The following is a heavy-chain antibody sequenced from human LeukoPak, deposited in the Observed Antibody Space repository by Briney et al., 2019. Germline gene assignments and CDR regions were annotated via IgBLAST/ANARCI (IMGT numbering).Heavy chain of an antibody. CDR3: AREGDYYDSSGYSGAVGAFDI. J-gene: IGHJ3*02. CDR1: GGSFSSGGYS. V-gene: IGHV3-66*01. CDR2: IYSGGST. Sequence: LSLTCTVTGGSFSSGGYSWSWVRQAPGKGLEWVSVIYSGGSTYYADSVKGRFTISRDNSKNTLYLQMNSLRAEDTAVYYCAREGDYYDSSGYSGAVGAFDIWGQGTMVTVSS. D-gene: IGHD3-22*01.